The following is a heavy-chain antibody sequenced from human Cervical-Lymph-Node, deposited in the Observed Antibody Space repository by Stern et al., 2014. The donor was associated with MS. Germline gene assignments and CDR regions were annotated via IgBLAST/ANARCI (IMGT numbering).Heavy chain of an antibody. V-gene: IGHV4-31*01. D-gene: IGHD3-16*01. CDR3: ARGPGALGGYFDL. CDR2: IYYSGST. CDR1: GGSISSGGYY. Sequence: QVQLQESGPGLVKPSQTLSLTCTVSGGSISSGGYYWSWIRQHPGKGLEXIGYIYYSGSTYYNPSLKSLVTISVDTSKNQFSLKLSSVTAADTAVYYCARGPGALGGYFDLWGRGTLVTVSS. J-gene: IGHJ2*01.